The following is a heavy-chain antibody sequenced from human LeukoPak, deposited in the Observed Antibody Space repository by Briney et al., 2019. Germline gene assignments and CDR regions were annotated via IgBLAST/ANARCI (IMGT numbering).Heavy chain of an antibody. Sequence: ASVKVSCKASGYTFIDYYMHWVRQAPGQGLEWMGWINPNSGGTNYAPTSQGRVTMTRDTSISTAYMGLSRLRSDDTAVYYWARVVRGVIYSFASWGQGTLVTVSS. CDR1: GYTFIDYY. CDR2: INPNSGGT. V-gene: IGHV1-2*02. CDR3: ARVVRGVIYSFAS. J-gene: IGHJ4*02. D-gene: IGHD3-10*01.